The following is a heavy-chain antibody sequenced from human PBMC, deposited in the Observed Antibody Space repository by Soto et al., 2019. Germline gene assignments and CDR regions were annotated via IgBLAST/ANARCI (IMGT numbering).Heavy chain of an antibody. CDR1: GYTFTSYD. CDR2: MNPNSGNT. J-gene: IGHJ6*03. Sequence: QVQLVQSGAEVKKPGASVKVSCKASGYTFTSYDINWVRQATGQGLEWMGWMNPNSGNTGYAQKFQGRVTMTRNTSISTAYMELSSLRSVDTAVYYCARGLGDYDILTGYPYYYYYMDVWGKGTTVTVSS. D-gene: IGHD3-9*01. CDR3: ARGLGDYDILTGYPYYYYYMDV. V-gene: IGHV1-8*01.